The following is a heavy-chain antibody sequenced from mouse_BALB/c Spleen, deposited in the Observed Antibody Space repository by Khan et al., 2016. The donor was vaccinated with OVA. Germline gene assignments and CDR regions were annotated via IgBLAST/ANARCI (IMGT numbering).Heavy chain of an antibody. V-gene: IGHV1-53*01. J-gene: IGHJ3*01. CDR2: INPSNGVS. CDR3: ARSGYGNPFAY. D-gene: IGHD2-1*01. CDR1: GYTFTSYY. Sequence: QVQLQQSGAELGKPGASVKISCKASGYTFTSYYLYWVKQRPGQGLEWFGRINPSNGVSHFNEKFKTKATLTVDNSSSTAYMPLNSLTSEDSAVYFCARSGYGNPFAYWGQGTLVTVST.